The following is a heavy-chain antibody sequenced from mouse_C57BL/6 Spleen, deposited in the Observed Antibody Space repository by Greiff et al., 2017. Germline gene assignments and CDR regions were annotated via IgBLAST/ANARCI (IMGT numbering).Heavy chain of an antibody. J-gene: IGHJ3*01. V-gene: IGHV1-47*01. Sequence: VQLLESGAELVKPGASVKMSCKASGYTFTTYSIEWMKQNPGKSLEWIGNFYPDNDDTKYNEKFKGKATLTVEKSSSTVYLELSRFTSDDSAVDYCARIYDGYYFWFAYWGQGTLVTVSA. CDR2: FYPDNDDT. D-gene: IGHD2-3*01. CDR3: ARIYDGYYFWFAY. CDR1: GYTFTTYS.